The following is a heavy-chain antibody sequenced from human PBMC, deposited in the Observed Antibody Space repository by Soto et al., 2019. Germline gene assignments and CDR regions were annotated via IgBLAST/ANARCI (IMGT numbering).Heavy chain of an antibody. J-gene: IGHJ5*02. Sequence: EVQLLESGGGLVQHGESLRLSCAASGFTFSNSAMTWVRETPGKGLEWVSTISGSNGDSTYYADSVKGRFTISRDNSKNTLYLQMNSLRAEDTAVYNCVKHNWNNLGWFDPWGQGTLVTVSS. CDR1: GFTFSNSA. D-gene: IGHD1-20*01. CDR2: ISGSNGDST. CDR3: VKHNWNNLGWFDP. V-gene: IGHV3-23*01.